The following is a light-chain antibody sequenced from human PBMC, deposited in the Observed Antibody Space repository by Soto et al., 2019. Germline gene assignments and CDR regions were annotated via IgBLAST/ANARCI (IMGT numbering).Light chain of an antibody. CDR3: QRYGSSPPFT. V-gene: IGKV3-20*01. CDR1: QXVXXSX. J-gene: IGKJ2*01. CDR2: GAS. Sequence: EIVXXXSPXXXXLSPGERATXXXXXSQXVXXSXXAWYQQKPGQAPRLLIYGASSRATGIPDRFSGSGSGTDFTLTISRLEPEDFAVYFCQRYGSSPPFTFGQGTKVEI.